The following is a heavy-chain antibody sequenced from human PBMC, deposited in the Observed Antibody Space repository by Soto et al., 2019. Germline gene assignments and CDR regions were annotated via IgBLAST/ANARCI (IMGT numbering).Heavy chain of an antibody. CDR1: GFTFSSYA. CDR2: ISYDGSNK. V-gene: IGHV3-30-3*01. J-gene: IGHJ2*01. CDR3: ARPLWRDDYNWGYFDL. D-gene: IGHD4-4*01. Sequence: QVQLVESGGGVVQPGRSLRLSCAASGFTFSSYAMHWVRQAPGKGLARVAVISYDGSNKYYADSVKGRFTISRDNSKNTLYLQMNSLRAEDTAVYYCARPLWRDDYNWGYFDLWGSGTLVTVAS.